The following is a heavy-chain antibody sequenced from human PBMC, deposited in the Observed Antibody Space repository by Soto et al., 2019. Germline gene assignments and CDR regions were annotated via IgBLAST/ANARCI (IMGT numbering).Heavy chain of an antibody. CDR2: IDPSDSRT. J-gene: IGHJ4*02. CDR1: GYTFTNYW. D-gene: IGHD3-10*01. V-gene: IGHV5-10-1*01. CDR3: AREASGPLDY. Sequence: PGESLKISCKGSGYTFTNYWISWVRQMPGKGLEWMGRIDPSDSRTSYSPSFQGHVTISVDKSISTAYVTWSSLEASATAIYYCAREASGPLDYWGQGTLVTVSS.